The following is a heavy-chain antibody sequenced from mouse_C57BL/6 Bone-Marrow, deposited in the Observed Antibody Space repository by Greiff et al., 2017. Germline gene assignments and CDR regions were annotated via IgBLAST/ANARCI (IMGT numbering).Heavy chain of an antibody. Sequence: QVQLQQSGAELVMPGASVKLSCKASGYTFTSYWMHWVKQRPGQGLEWIGEIDPSDSYTNYNQKFKGKSTLTVDKSSSTAYMQLSSLTSEDSAVYYCARRWIYYDYGDDMDYWGQGTSVTVSS. CDR2: IDPSDSYT. CDR3: ARRWIYYDYGDDMDY. V-gene: IGHV1-69*01. J-gene: IGHJ4*01. D-gene: IGHD2-4*01. CDR1: GYTFTSYW.